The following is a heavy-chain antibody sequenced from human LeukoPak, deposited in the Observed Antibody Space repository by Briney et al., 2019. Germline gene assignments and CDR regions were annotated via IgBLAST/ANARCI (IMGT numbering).Heavy chain of an antibody. D-gene: IGHD3-9*01. CDR2: IYPRDGST. V-gene: IGHV1-46*01. CDR3: ARALDHLYYDILTGGPLGY. CDR1: GYTFTSNY. Sequence: ASVKVSCKASGYTFTSNYIHWVRQAPGQGLEWMGMIYPRDGSTSYAQKFQGRVTITADESTSTAYMELSSLRSEDTAVYYCARALDHLYYDILTGGPLGYWGQGTLVTVSS. J-gene: IGHJ4*02.